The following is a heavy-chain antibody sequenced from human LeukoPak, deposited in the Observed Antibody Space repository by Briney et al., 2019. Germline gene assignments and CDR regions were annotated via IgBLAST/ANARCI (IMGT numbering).Heavy chain of an antibody. J-gene: IGHJ4*02. V-gene: IGHV4-39*01. D-gene: IGHD2-15*01. CDR1: GGSISTGSSY. CDR3: ARRISCSGGSCYKTDDY. Sequence: ASETLSLTCTVSGGSISTGSSYWGSIRQPPGKGLEWIGSIYYSGNTYYSPSLKSRVTISVDTSKNQFSLKLSSVTAADTAVYYCARRISCSGGSCYKTDDYWGQGTLVTVSS. CDR2: IYYSGNT.